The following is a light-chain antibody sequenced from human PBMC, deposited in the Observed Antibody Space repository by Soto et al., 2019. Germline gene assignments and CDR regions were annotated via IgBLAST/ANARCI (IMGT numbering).Light chain of an antibody. Sequence: IVLTQSPGTLSLSPGEGATLSCRASQSVKNNYLAWYQQKPGQAPRLLIYGASKRATGIPDRFSGSGSGTDFTLTISRLEPEDFAVYYCQQYGSPPITFGQGTRLEIK. CDR2: GAS. V-gene: IGKV3-20*01. CDR3: QQYGSPPIT. CDR1: QSVKNNY. J-gene: IGKJ5*01.